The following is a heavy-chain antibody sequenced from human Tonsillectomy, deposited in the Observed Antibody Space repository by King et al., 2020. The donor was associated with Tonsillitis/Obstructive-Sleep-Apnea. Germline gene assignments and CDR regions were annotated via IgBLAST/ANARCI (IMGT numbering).Heavy chain of an antibody. D-gene: IGHD1-26*01. Sequence: VHLVESGGGVVQPGRSLRLSCAASGFTFSNYPMHWVRQAPGKGLEWVAVIAYDGSYKYYADTVKGRFTISRDNSKNTLYLQMNSVRPEDTAVYYCARESSSGRYWRGFDYWGQGTLVSVSS. CDR3: ARESSSGRYWRGFDY. V-gene: IGHV3-30*04. J-gene: IGHJ4*02. CDR2: IAYDGSYK. CDR1: GFTFSNYP.